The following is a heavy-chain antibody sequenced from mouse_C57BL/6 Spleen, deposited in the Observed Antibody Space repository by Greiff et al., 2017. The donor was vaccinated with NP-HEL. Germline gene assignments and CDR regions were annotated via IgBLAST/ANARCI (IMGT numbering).Heavy chain of an antibody. CDR3: ARAHYDGYFPWFAY. Sequence: QFHLQPPGASLLLPGPSLKLSCKASASPFPTYWLPWVTPRPGPGLEWIGEIDPSDSYPNYNQKFKGKSPLTVDKSSSTAYMQLSSLTSEDSAVYYCARAHYDGYFPWFAYWGQGTLVTVSA. V-gene: IGHV1-69*01. CDR2: IDPSDSYP. J-gene: IGHJ3*01. CDR1: ASPFPTYW. D-gene: IGHD2-3*01.